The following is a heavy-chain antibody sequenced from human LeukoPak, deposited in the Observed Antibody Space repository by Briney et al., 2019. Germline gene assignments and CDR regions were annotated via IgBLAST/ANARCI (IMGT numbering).Heavy chain of an antibody. CDR2: ISFDGSNK. D-gene: IGHD6-13*01. J-gene: IGHJ4*02. V-gene: IGHV3-30*18. CDR1: GFTFSSYG. CDR3: AKDRVMRAAAGIMEYFDY. Sequence: GGSLRLSCAASGFTFSSYGMHWFGKAPGKGLEWGAVISFDGSNKYYADSVKGRFTISRDNSKNTLYLQMNSLRAEDTAVYYCAKDRVMRAAAGIMEYFDYWGQGTLVTVSS.